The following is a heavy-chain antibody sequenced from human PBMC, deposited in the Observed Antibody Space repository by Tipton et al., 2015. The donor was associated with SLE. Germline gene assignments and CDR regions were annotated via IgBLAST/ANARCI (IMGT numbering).Heavy chain of an antibody. J-gene: IGHJ4*02. V-gene: IGHV4-38-2*01. CDR1: GYSISSGYY. CDR3: ARHGIGASGLGGY. D-gene: IGHD3-16*01. Sequence: TLSLTCAVSGYSISSGYYWGWIRQPPGKGLEWIGSIYHSGSTYYNPSLKSRVTISVDTSKNQFSLKLSSVTAADTAVYYCARHGIGASGLGGYWGQGTLVTVSS. CDR2: IYHSGST.